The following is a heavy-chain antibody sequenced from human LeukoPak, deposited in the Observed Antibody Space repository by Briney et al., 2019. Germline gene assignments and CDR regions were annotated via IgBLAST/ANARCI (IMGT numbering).Heavy chain of an antibody. V-gene: IGHV3-53*01. J-gene: IGHJ4*02. D-gene: IGHD6-13*01. CDR3: ARPSWGSGSWYYFDY. CDR2: VYSGGST. Sequence: PGGSLRLSCAASGFTVSNNYMSWVRQAPGKGLEWVSVVYSGGSTFYADSVKGRFTISRDNSKNTLYLHMNSLRAEDTAVYYCARPSWGSGSWYYFDYWGQGTLVTVSS. CDR1: GFTVSNNY.